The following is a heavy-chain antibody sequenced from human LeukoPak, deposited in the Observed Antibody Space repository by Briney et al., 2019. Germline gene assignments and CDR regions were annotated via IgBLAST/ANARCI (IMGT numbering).Heavy chain of an antibody. CDR2: IYTSGTI. Sequence: SETLSLTCSVSGGSISSGSYFWTWIRQPAGKGLEWIGRIYTSGTIYYNPSLKSRVTISIGTSKNQFSLRLTSVTAADTAVYYCARARGVNRRDAFDIWGQGTMVTVSS. J-gene: IGHJ3*02. V-gene: IGHV4-61*02. CDR1: GGSISSGSYF. D-gene: IGHD1-14*01. CDR3: ARARGVNRRDAFDI.